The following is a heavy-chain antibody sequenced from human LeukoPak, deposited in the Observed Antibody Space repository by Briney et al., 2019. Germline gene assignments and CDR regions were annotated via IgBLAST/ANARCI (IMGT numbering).Heavy chain of an antibody. CDR3: ARENIVVVPAAHEYYFDY. CDR2: SNPSGGST. V-gene: IGHV1-46*01. J-gene: IGHJ4*02. D-gene: IGHD2-2*01. Sequence: GASVKVSCKASGYTFTSYYMHWVRQAPGQGLEWMGISNPSGGSTSYAQKFQGRVTMTRDTSTSTVYMELSSLRSEDTAVYYCARENIVVVPAAHEYYFDYWGQGTLVTVSS. CDR1: GYTFTSYY.